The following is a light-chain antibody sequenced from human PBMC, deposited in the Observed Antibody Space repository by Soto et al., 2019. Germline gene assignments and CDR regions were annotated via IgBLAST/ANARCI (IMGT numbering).Light chain of an antibody. J-gene: IGKJ1*01. CDR2: GTS. Sequence: EILMMQSPATLSVSPGESATLSFRASQSVSSGLAWYQQRPGQAPRLLIYGTSTRATGVPARFSGSGSGTEFILAISGLQSEDFVVYYCQQYDKWPRTFGQGARVEIE. CDR3: QQYDKWPRT. V-gene: IGKV3-15*01. CDR1: QSVSSG.